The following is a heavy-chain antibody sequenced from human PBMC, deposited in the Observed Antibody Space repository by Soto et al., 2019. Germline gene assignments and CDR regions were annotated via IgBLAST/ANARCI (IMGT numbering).Heavy chain of an antibody. J-gene: IGHJ4*02. Sequence: QVQLVQSGAEVKKPGASVKVSCKASGYTFTSYGISWVRQAPGQGLEWMGWISAYNGNTNYAQKLQGRVTMTTDTSTSTAYMELRSLRSDDTAVYYCARSSPLRLGELSSMPFDYWGQGTLVTVSS. CDR3: ARSSPLRLGELSSMPFDY. V-gene: IGHV1-18*01. D-gene: IGHD3-16*02. CDR2: ISAYNGNT. CDR1: GYTFTSYG.